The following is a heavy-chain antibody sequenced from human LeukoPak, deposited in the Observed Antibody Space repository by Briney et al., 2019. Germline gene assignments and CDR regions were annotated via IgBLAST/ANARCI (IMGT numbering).Heavy chain of an antibody. CDR2: IYTSGST. CDR1: GGSISSGSYY. D-gene: IGHD6-13*01. J-gene: IGHJ4*02. Sequence: PSQTLSLTCTVSGGSISSGSYYWSWIRQPAGKGLEWIGRIYTSGSTNYNPSLKSRVTISVDTSKNQFSLKLSSVTAADTALYYCARDAVLRNIAAAGYFDYWGQGTLVTVSS. CDR3: ARDAVLRNIAAAGYFDY. V-gene: IGHV4-61*02.